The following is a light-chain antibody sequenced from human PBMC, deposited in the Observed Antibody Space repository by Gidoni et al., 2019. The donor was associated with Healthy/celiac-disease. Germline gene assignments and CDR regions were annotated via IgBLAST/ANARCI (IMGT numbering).Light chain of an antibody. Sequence: DIQMTQSPSSLSASVGDRVTITCRASQIISSYLDWYQQKPGKAPKLLIYASSSLQSGVPSRFSGSGAGTYFTLTISRLQPEDLATYYCQQSYSTLTFXPXTKVEIK. J-gene: IGKJ3*01. CDR3: QQSYSTLT. CDR1: QIISSY. V-gene: IGKV1-39*01. CDR2: ASS.